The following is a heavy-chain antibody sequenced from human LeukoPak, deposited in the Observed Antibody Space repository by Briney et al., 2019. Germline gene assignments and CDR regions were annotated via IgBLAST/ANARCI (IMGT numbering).Heavy chain of an antibody. V-gene: IGHV3-7*01. CDR3: ARRDDYNYHYYYMDV. CDR1: GFTFSSYW. Sequence: GGSLRLSCAASGFTFSSYWMSWVRQAPGKGLEWVATIRQDGSQKYYVDSVKGRFTISRDNAKNSLYLQMNSLRAEDTAVYYCARRDDYNYHYYYMDVWGKGTTVTVSS. CDR2: IRQDGSQK. D-gene: IGHD5-24*01. J-gene: IGHJ6*03.